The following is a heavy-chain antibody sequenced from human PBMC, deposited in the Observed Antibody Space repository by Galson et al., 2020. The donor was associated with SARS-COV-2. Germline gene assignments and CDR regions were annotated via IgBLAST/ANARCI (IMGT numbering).Heavy chain of an antibody. J-gene: IGHJ4*02. CDR2: IDWDNDK. V-gene: IGHV2-70*11. CDR3: ARGRGQVDY. Sequence: SGPTLVKPTQTLTLTCTFSGFSLSTSGMCVSWIRQPPGKALEWLARIDWDNDKYYSTSLKTRPTISKDTSKNQVVLTMTNMDPVDTATYYCARGRGQVDYWGQGTLVTVSS. CDR1: GFSLSTSGMC.